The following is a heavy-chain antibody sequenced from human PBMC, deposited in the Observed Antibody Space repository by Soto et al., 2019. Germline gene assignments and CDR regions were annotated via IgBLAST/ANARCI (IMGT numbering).Heavy chain of an antibody. V-gene: IGHV1-18*01. J-gene: IGHJ4*02. CDR2: ISAYNGNT. CDR1: GYTFTSYG. D-gene: IGHD3-22*01. Sequence: ASVKVSCKASGYTFTSYGISWVRQAPGQGLEWMGWISAYNGNTNYAQKLQGRVTMTTDTSTSTAYMELRSLRSDDTAVYYCARHPGPYHDSSGYYSYWGQGHLVTVSS. CDR3: ARHPGPYHDSSGYYSY.